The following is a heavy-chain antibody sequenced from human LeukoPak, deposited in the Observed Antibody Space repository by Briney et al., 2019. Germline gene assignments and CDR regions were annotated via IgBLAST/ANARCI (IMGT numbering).Heavy chain of an antibody. D-gene: IGHD3-3*01. Sequence: PSETLSLTCTVSGGSVSSGSYYWSWIRQPPGKGLEWIGYIYYSGSTNYNPSLKSRDTISVGTSKNQFSLKLSSVTAADTAVYYCARRTYYDFSYFDYWGQGTLVTVSS. CDR3: ARRTYYDFSYFDY. CDR2: IYYSGST. J-gene: IGHJ4*02. CDR1: GGSVSSGSYY. V-gene: IGHV4-61*01.